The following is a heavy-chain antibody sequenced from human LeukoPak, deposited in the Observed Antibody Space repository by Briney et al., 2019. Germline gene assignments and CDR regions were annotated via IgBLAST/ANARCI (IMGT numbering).Heavy chain of an antibody. CDR3: ARDAQGIGGSSWYYLLGWDRNLDY. Sequence: GRSLRLSCAASGFTFDDYAMYWVRQAPGKGLEWVSGISWNSATIGYVDSVKGRFTISRDNAKNSLYLQMNSLRAEDTAVYYCARDAQGIGGSSWYYLLGWDRNLDYWGQGTLVTVSS. V-gene: IGHV3-9*01. CDR2: ISWNSATI. D-gene: IGHD6-13*01. CDR1: GFTFDDYA. J-gene: IGHJ4*02.